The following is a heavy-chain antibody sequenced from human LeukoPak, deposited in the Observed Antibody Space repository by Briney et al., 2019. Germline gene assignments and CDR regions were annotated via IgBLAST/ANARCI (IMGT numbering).Heavy chain of an antibody. Sequence: ASVKVSCKASGGTFSSYAISWVRQAPGQGLEWMGWMNPNSGNTGYAQKFQGRVTMTTDTSTSTAYMELRSLRSDDTAVYYCARMLLRGYSGYLHDYWGQGTLVTVSS. CDR2: MNPNSGNT. D-gene: IGHD5-12*01. CDR3: ARMLLRGYSGYLHDY. J-gene: IGHJ4*02. V-gene: IGHV1-18*01. CDR1: GGTFSSYA.